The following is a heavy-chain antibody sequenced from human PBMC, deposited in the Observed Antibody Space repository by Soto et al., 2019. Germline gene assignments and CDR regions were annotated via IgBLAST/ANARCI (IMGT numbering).Heavy chain of an antibody. CDR2: ISYDGSNK. Sequence: QVQLVESGGGVVQPGRSLRLSCAASGFTFSSYAMHWVRQAPGKGLEWVAVISYDGSNKYYADSVKGRFTISRDNSKNALYLQMHSLRAEDTAVYYCARGHSGWYRAPVDYWGQGTLVTVSS. CDR3: ARGHSGWYRAPVDY. D-gene: IGHD6-19*01. CDR1: GFTFSSYA. J-gene: IGHJ4*02. V-gene: IGHV3-30-3*01.